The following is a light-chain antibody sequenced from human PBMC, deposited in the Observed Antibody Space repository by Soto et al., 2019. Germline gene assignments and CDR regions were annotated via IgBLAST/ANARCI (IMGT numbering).Light chain of an antibody. CDR1: QSVSSN. CDR3: QQYNNWPWT. Sequence: EIVLTQSPGTLSLSPGERATLSCRASQSVSSNLAWYQQKPGQAPRLLIYGASTRATGIPARFSGSGSGTDFTLTISSLEPEDFATYYCQQYNNWPWTFGQGTKVDIK. J-gene: IGKJ1*01. V-gene: IGKV3-15*01. CDR2: GAS.